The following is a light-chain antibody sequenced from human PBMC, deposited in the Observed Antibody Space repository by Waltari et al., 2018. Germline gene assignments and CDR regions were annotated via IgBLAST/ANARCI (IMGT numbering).Light chain of an antibody. CDR2: DAL. Sequence: EIVLTQSPATLSLSPGERATLSCRASQSISSYLAWYQQRPGQAPSLLIFDALNRATGIPARFSGSGSGTDFTLTISSLEPEDFAVHYCQQRSNWPLSFGGGTKVEIK. J-gene: IGKJ4*01. V-gene: IGKV3-11*01. CDR1: QSISSY. CDR3: QQRSNWPLS.